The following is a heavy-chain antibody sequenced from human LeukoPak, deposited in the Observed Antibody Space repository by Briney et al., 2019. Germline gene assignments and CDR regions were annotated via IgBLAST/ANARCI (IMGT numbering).Heavy chain of an antibody. Sequence: PSETLSLTCTVSGGSISSGDYYWSWIRQPPGRGLEWIGYIYYSGSTYYNPSFKSRVTISVDTSKNQFSLKLSSVTAADTAVYYCAREGSTGASRYFDYWGQGTLVTVSS. J-gene: IGHJ4*02. CDR2: IYYSGST. D-gene: IGHD1-26*01. V-gene: IGHV4-30-4*08. CDR1: GGSISSGDYY. CDR3: AREGSTGASRYFDY.